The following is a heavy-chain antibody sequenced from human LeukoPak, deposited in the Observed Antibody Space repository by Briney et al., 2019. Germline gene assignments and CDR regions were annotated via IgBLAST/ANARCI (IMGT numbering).Heavy chain of an antibody. CDR3: ARGGYVETFDY. V-gene: IGHV4-34*01. Sequence: SETLSLTCAVYGGSFSGYYWSWIRQPPGKGLEWIGEINHSGSTNYNPSLKSRVTISVDTSKNQFSLKLSSVTAADTAVYYCARGGYVETFDYWGQGTLVTVSS. D-gene: IGHD5-12*01. CDR1: GGSFSGYY. CDR2: INHSGST. J-gene: IGHJ4*02.